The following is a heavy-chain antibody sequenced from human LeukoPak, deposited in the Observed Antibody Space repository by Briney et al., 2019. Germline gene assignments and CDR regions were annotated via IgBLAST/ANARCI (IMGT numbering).Heavy chain of an antibody. CDR2: IRYDGSNK. V-gene: IGHV3-30*02. CDR1: GFNLSLYG. CDR3: AKDHVTMVRGVRTPDYYYYMDV. Sequence: GGSLRLSCATSGFNLSLYGIHWVRQAPGKGLEWVAFIRYDGSNKYYADSVKGRFTISRDNSKNTLYLQMNSLRAEDTAVYYCAKDHVTMVRGVRTPDYYYYMDVWGKGTTVTISS. J-gene: IGHJ6*03. D-gene: IGHD3-10*01.